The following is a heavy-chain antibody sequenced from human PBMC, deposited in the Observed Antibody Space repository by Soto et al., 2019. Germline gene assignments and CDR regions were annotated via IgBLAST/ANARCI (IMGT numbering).Heavy chain of an antibody. V-gene: IGHV3-21*01. CDR3: ARDIDTVAGYFDY. D-gene: IGHD6-19*01. CDR2: ISSSSSYI. J-gene: IGHJ4*02. CDR1: GFTFSSYS. Sequence: EVKLVESGGGLVKPGGSLRLSCAASGFTFSSYSMNWVRQAPGKGLEWVSSISSSSSYIYYADSVKGRFTISRDNAKNSLYLQMNSLRAEDTAVYYCARDIDTVAGYFDYWGQGTLVTVSS.